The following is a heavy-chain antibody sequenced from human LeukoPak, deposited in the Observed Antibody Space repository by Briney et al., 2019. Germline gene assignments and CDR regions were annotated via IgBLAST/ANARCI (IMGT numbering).Heavy chain of an antibody. CDR1: GGSFSGYY. V-gene: IGHV4-34*01. J-gene: IGHJ1*01. D-gene: IGHD4-17*01. CDR3: VLGSGDYVEYFQH. CDR2: INHSGST. Sequence: SGTLSLTCAVYGGSFSGYYWSWIRQPPGKGLEWIGEINHSGSTNYNPSLRSRLTISVDTSKNQLSLKLSTVTAASTPVYYSVLGSGDYVEYFQHWGQGTLVTVSS.